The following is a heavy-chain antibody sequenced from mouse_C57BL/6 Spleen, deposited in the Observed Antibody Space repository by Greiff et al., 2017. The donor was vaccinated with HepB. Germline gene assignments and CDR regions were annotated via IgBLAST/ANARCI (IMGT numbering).Heavy chain of an antibody. V-gene: IGHV5-2*01. CDR3: ARRGEGYWYFDD. J-gene: IGHJ1*03. CDR1: EFEFPSYD. Sequence: EVKLVESGGGLVQPGESLKLSCESNEFEFPSYDMSWVRKTPEKRLELVAAINSDGGYTYYPDTMERRFTISRDNAKNTLYLQMSSLRSEDTALYYCARRGEGYWYFDDWGTGTTVTVSS. CDR2: INSDGGYT.